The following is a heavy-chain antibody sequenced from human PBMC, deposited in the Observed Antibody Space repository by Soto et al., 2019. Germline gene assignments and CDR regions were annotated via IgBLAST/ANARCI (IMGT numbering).Heavy chain of an antibody. V-gene: IGHV4-59*01. D-gene: IGHD3-22*01. CDR2: VYYTGST. J-gene: IGHJ4*02. CDR3: ARGRTVRNYADDSSDYFYFFDY. CDR1: GDSISTFY. Sequence: PSETLSLTCTVSGDSISTFYWGWIRHSPGKELEWIGYVYYTGSTNYNPSLKSRVTISVDRSKNQFSLKLTSANAADTAVYYCARGRTVRNYADDSSDYFYFFDYWGQGTQVTVSS.